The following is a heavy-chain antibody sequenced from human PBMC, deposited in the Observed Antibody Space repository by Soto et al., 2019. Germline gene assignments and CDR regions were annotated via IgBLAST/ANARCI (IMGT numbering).Heavy chain of an antibody. V-gene: IGHV3-48*01. J-gene: IGHJ4*02. CDR1: GFTSFSYYS. Sequence: EVQLVESGGGLVQPGGSLRLSCAASGFTSFSYYSMNWVRQAPGKGLEWVSFISGRGSPIYYADSVRGRFTISRDNAKNSLSLEMNSLRVEDTAVYYCARVRGHSYGYVDYWGQGTLVTVSS. CDR2: ISGRGSPI. CDR3: ARVRGHSYGYVDY. D-gene: IGHD5-18*01.